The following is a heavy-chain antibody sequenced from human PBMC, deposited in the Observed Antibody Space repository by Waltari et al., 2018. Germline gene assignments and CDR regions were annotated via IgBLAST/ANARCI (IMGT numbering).Heavy chain of an antibody. CDR2: IFFGGGDS. CDR3: AKDAFGNTYLDH. D-gene: IGHD3-10*01. CDR1: GFRRGTYG. J-gene: IGHJ4*02. V-gene: IGHV3-30*19. Sequence: QVQLVESGGGVVQPGMSLRLSCAASGFRRGTYGMHWVRQAPGKGLEWVALIFFGGGDSFYADSVRGRFTISRDNSKNTLYLDINSLRLDDTAIYYCAKDAFGNTYLDHWGQGTLVTVSS.